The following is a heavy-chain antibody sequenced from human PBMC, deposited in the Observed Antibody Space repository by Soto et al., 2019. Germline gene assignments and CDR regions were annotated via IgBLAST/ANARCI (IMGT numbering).Heavy chain of an antibody. CDR1: GFTLGDYA. J-gene: IGHJ6*02. D-gene: IGHD4-17*01. V-gene: IGHV3-49*04. CDR3: TGRSITTETYYGMDV. CDR2: IRSKAYGGTT. Sequence: GGSLRLSCTASGFTLGDYAMSWVRQAPVTVLEWGGFIRSKAYGGTTEYASSVKGRFTISRDDSKSIAYLQMNSLKTEDTAVYYCTGRSITTETYYGMDVWGQGTTVTVSS.